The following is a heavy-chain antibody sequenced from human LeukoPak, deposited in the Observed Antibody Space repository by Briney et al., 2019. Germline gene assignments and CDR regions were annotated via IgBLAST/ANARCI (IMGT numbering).Heavy chain of an antibody. CDR1: GATFSYYA. CDR3: AREYCTNGVCSTGPEY. CDR2: IIPIFGTT. V-gene: IGHV1-69*01. D-gene: IGHD2-8*01. J-gene: IGHJ4*02. Sequence: GSSVKVSCKASGATFSYYAIGWVRQAPGQGLEWVGGIIPIFGTTNYAQKFQGRVTITADESTSTGYMELSSLRSEDTAVYFCAREYCTNGVCSTGPEYWGQGTLVTVSS.